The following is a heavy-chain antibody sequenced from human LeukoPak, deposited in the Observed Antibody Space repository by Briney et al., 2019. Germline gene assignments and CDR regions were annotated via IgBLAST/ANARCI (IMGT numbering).Heavy chain of an antibody. Sequence: PGGSLRLSCAASGFTFSSCAMHWVRQAPGKGLEWVAVISYDGGNKYYADSVKGRFTISRDNSKNTLYLQMNSLRAEDTAVYYCARDRPAGGVGDFDHWGQGTLVTVSS. V-gene: IGHV3-30-3*01. D-gene: IGHD3-16*01. CDR3: ARDRPAGGVGDFDH. J-gene: IGHJ4*02. CDR1: GFTFSSCA. CDR2: ISYDGGNK.